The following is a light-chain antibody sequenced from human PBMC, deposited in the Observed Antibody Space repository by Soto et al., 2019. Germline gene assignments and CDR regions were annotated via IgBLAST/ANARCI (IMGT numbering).Light chain of an antibody. CDR1: QSISSYS. J-gene: IGKJ4*01. CDR3: QQRSNWQGAT. Sequence: EIVLPQSPGTLSLSPGERATLSCRASQSISSYSLAWYQQKPGQAPRLLIYGASSRATGIPARFSGSGSGTDFTLTISSLQPEDFAVYYCQQRSNWQGATFGGGTKVDIK. CDR2: GAS. V-gene: IGKV3D-20*02.